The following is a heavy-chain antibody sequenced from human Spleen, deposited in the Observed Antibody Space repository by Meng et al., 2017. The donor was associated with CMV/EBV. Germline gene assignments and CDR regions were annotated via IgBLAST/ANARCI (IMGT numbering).Heavy chain of an antibody. V-gene: IGHV3-43D*03. CDR3: ARDGQRYYYDTSVYPWNNWFDP. J-gene: IGHJ5*02. CDR2: ISWDGGSS. Sequence: GESLKISCAASGFTFDDYAMHWVRQAPGKGLEWVSLISWDGGSSYYADSVKGRFTISRDNSKNSLYLQMNSLRAEDTALYSCARDGQRYYYDTSVYPWNNWFDPWGQGTLVTVSS. D-gene: IGHD3-22*01. CDR1: GFTFDDYA.